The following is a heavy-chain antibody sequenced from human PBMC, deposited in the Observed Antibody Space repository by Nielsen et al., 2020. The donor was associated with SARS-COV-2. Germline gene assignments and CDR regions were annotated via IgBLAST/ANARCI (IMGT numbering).Heavy chain of an antibody. J-gene: IGHJ6*03. CDR1: GGSVTIGYSF. D-gene: IGHD3-9*01. CDR2: VSYRGNP. V-gene: IGHV4-61*03. Sequence: SETLSLTCSVSGGSVTIGYSFWTWIRQTPGKGLEWVGHVSYRGNPEYNPSLTSRVTISLDTSENRFSLRLNSVTAADTAVYFCAKSQTVRHLDWSNTFSFQYYIDVWGKGTTVTVSS. CDR3: AKSQTVRHLDWSNTFSFQYYIDV.